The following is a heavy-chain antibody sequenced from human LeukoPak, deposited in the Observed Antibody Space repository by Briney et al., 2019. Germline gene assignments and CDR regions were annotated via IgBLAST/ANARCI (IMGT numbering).Heavy chain of an antibody. J-gene: IGHJ6*03. D-gene: IGHD1-20*01. CDR1: GGSISSSSYY. Sequence: SETLSLTCTVSGGSISSSSYYWGWIRQPPGKGLEWIGSIYYSGSTYYNPSLKSRVTISVDTSKNQFSLKLISVSAADTAIYYCARHLHTWNGAYYYVDVWGKGTTVTISS. CDR3: ARHLHTWNGAYYYVDV. CDR2: IYYSGST. V-gene: IGHV4-39*07.